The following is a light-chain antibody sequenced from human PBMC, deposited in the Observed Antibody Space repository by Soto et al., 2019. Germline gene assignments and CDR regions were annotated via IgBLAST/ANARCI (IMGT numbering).Light chain of an antibody. CDR2: AAS. J-gene: IGKJ5*01. V-gene: IGKV1-39*01. Sequence: DIQLTQSPSSLSASVGDRVTITCRASQSISSYLDWYQHEPGKDPELLIYAASSLQSGGPSRCSGSGSGTYFTLTISSLRPEEVATYYCQQSYSTPPFTYGQETRLKIK. CDR3: QQSYSTPPFT. CDR1: QSISSY.